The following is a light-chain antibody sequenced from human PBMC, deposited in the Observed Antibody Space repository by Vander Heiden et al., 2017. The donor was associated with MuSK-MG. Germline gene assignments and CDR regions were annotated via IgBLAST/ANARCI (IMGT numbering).Light chain of an antibody. CDR1: KLGDKY. CDR2: QDS. J-gene: IGLJ2*01. Sequence: SYELTQPPSVSVSPGQTASITCSGDKLGDKYACWYQQKPGQSPVLVIYQDSKRPSGIPERFSGSNSGNTATLTISGTQAMDEADYYCQAWDSSLDVVFGGGTKLT. V-gene: IGLV3-1*01. CDR3: QAWDSSLDVV.